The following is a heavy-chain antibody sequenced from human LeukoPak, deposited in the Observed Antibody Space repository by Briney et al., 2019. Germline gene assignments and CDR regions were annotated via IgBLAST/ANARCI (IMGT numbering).Heavy chain of an antibody. V-gene: IGHV1-18*04. CDR2: ISAYNGNT. Sequence: ASVKVSCKASGYTFTGYYMHWVRQAPGQGLEWMGWISAYNGNTNYAQKLQGRVTMTTDTSTSTAYMELRSLRSDDTAVYYCARSLPYYFDYWGQGTLVTVSS. CDR1: GYTFTGYY. CDR3: ARSLPYYFDY. J-gene: IGHJ4*02. D-gene: IGHD1-26*01.